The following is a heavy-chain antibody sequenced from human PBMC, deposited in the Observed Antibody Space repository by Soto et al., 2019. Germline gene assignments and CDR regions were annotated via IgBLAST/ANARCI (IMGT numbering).Heavy chain of an antibody. J-gene: IGHJ5*02. D-gene: IGHD3-9*01. CDR3: ARLPTGYPNWFDT. V-gene: IGHV4-39*01. CDR1: GASISTNHHN. CDR2: IHYRGDT. Sequence: QVQLQGSGPGLVRPSETLSLTCTVSGASISTNHHNWAWVRQPPGKGLEWMGNIHYRGDTYFNPSLGSRLSMSVYTSKNQFSLKLTSVTAADTAVYYCARLPTGYPNWFDTWGQGTLVTVSS.